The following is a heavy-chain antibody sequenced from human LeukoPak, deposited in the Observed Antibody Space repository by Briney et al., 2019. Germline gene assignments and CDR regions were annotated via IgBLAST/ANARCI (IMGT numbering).Heavy chain of an antibody. D-gene: IGHD1-26*01. CDR3: AREGDGSYYYFDY. V-gene: IGHV3-53*01. Sequence: GGSLRLSCAASGFAFSIYWMSWVRQAPGKGLEWVSVIYSGGSTYYADSVKGRFTISRDNSKNTLYLQMNSLRAEDTAVYYCAREGDGSYYYFDYWGQGTLVTVSS. CDR2: IYSGGST. J-gene: IGHJ4*02. CDR1: GFAFSIYW.